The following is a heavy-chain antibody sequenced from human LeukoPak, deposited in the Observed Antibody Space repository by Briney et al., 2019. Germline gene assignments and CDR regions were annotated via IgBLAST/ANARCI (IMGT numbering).Heavy chain of an antibody. V-gene: IGHV3-9*01. CDR3: AKGQPSYYYGSGSPGVDY. J-gene: IGHJ4*02. D-gene: IGHD3-10*01. Sequence: PGGSLRLSCAASGFTFDDYAMHWVRQAPGKGLEWVSGISWNSGSIGYADSVKGRFTISRDNAKNSLYLQMNSLRAEDTALYYCAKGQPSYYYGSGSPGVDYWGQGTLVTVSS. CDR2: ISWNSGSI. CDR1: GFTFDDYA.